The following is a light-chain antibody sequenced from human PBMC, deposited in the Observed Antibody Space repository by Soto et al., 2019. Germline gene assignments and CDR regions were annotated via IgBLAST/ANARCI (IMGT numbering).Light chain of an antibody. CDR1: QGISSW. V-gene: IGKV1-12*01. Sequence: DIQMTQSPSSVSASVGDTVTITCRASQGISSWLAWYQQKPGQAPRSLIYPSSSLQSGVPSRFSGSGSGTDFTLTITNLQPEDFATYNCQQAKTFPVPVGPGTKVLIQ. J-gene: IGKJ3*01. CDR3: QQAKTFPVP. CDR2: PSS.